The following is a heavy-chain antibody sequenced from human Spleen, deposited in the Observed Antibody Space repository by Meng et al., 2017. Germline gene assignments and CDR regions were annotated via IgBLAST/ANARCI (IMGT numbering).Heavy chain of an antibody. D-gene: IGHD6-19*01. J-gene: IGHJ4*02. V-gene: IGHV4-34*01. CDR2: IDYSGSS. CDR1: GGSFSGYY. CDR3: ARAGLDGFSSWFYFDY. Sequence: QAELQEWGGGLWEPSEALSLTCAVYGGSFSGYYWSWIRQPPGKGLEWIGYIDYSGSSHYNPSLQSLATISVDTSKNQFSLKLSSVTAADTAVYYCARAGLDGFSSWFYFDYWGPGTLVTISS.